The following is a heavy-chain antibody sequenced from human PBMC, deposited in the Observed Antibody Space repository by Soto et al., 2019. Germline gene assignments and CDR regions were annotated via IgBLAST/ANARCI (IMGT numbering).Heavy chain of an antibody. J-gene: IGHJ6*02. D-gene: IGHD4-4*01. Sequence: SETLSLTCPVPGDSIISSRYYSGSIRQPPGEGVEWIGSIYYSASTYHNPSLKSRVTISVDTSKTQFSLKLSSVTAADTAVYYCARVSPKYSNYVSCGMDVWGQGTTVTVSS. V-gene: IGHV4-39*01. CDR3: ARVSPKYSNYVSCGMDV. CDR1: GDSIISSRYY. CDR2: IYYSAST.